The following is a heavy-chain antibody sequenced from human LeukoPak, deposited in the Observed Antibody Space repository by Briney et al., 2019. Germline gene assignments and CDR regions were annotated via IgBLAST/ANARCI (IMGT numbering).Heavy chain of an antibody. CDR2: MNPNSGNT. CDR3: ARVTAAGTWAFDI. V-gene: IGHV1-8*01. J-gene: IGHJ3*02. CDR1: GDTFTIND. Sequence: ASVKVSFKASGDTFTINDINWVRQAPGQGLEWMGWMNPNSGNTGYAQKFQGRVTMTRNTSISTAYMELTNLRSEDTAVYYCARVTAAGTWAFDIWGQGTTVTVSA. D-gene: IGHD6-13*01.